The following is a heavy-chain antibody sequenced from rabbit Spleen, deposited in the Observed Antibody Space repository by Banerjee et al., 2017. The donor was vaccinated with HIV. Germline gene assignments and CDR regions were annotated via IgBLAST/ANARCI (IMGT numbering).Heavy chain of an antibody. CDR3: AILAGYSDFGL. CDR1: GFDFSSYY. V-gene: IGHV1S7*01. CDR2: IDPVFGGT. D-gene: IGHD7-1*01. J-gene: IGHJ4*01. Sequence: QLKESGGGLVQPEGSLKLSCKASGFDFSSYYMSWVRQAPGKGLEWIGYIDPVFGGTYYASWVNGRFTISSHNAQNTLYLQLSSLTAADTATYFCAILAGYSDFGLWGPGPWSPS.